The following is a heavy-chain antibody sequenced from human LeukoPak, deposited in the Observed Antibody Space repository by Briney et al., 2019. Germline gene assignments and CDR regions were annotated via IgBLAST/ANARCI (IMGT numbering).Heavy chain of an antibody. J-gene: IGHJ6*03. V-gene: IGHV1-46*01. CDR2: INPSGGST. D-gene: IGHD3-10*01. CDR1: GYTFVSHG. Sequence: GASVKVSCKASGYTFVSHGISWVRLAPGQGLEWMGIINPSGGSTSYAQKFQGRVTMTRDTSTSTVYMELSSLRSEDTAVYYCARDGNYYGSGIYYRTTKYYYYMDVWGKGTTVTVSS. CDR3: ARDGNYYGSGIYYRTTKYYYYMDV.